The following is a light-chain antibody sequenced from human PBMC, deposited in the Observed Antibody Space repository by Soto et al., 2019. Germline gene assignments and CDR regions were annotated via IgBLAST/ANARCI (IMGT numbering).Light chain of an antibody. Sequence: QSALTQPASVSGSPGQSITISCTGTSSDVVGYNYVSWYQHHPGKAPKLIIYDVTNRPSGVSNPFSGSKSGNTASLTISVLQPEDEADYYCSSYTTSNTRQIVFGTGTKVTVL. V-gene: IGLV2-14*03. CDR2: DVT. CDR3: SSYTTSNTRQIV. J-gene: IGLJ1*01. CDR1: SSDVVGYNY.